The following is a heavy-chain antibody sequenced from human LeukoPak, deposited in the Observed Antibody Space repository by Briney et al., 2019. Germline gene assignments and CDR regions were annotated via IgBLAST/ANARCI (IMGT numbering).Heavy chain of an antibody. CDR2: ISGSGGST. J-gene: IGHJ4*02. CDR1: GFTFSSYA. V-gene: IGHV3-23*01. D-gene: IGHD6-19*01. Sequence: PGGSLRLSCAASGFTFSSYAMSWVRQAPGKGLEWVSAISGSGGSTYYADSVKGRFTISRDNSENMVYLQMNSLRAEDTAVYYCARTREQWQVLDYWGQGTLVTVSS. CDR3: ARTREQWQVLDY.